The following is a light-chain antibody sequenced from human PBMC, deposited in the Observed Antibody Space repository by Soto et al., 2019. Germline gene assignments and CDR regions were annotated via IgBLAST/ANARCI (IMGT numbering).Light chain of an antibody. J-gene: IGKJ5*01. Sequence: VISQTPLSLQVAAGQPASISLKSSQSLLHITGETFLFWYIQKPGQSPQLLIYEVSTRVSGVPDRFSGSGSGTDFTLEISRVETDDVGIYYCMQSTQLPPTFGQGIRVEL. V-gene: IGKV2D-29*02. CDR2: EVS. CDR3: MQSTQLPPT. CDR1: QSLLHITGETF.